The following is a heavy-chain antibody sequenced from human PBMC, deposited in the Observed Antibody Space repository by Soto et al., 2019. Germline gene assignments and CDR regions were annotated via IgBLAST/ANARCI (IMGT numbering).Heavy chain of an antibody. V-gene: IGHV3-30-3*01. J-gene: IGHJ6*02. CDR1: GFTFSSYV. CDR2: ISYDGNNK. D-gene: IGHD2-15*01. Sequence: QVQLVESGGGVVQPGRSLRLSCAASGFTFSSYVMHWVRQAPGKGLEWVAIISYDGNNKYYADSVKGRFTISRDNSKNKRYLQMNSLRAEDTAVYYCARAGCDGGRCYTLVGLRYGMDVWGQGTTVTVS. CDR3: ARAGCDGGRCYTLVGLRYGMDV.